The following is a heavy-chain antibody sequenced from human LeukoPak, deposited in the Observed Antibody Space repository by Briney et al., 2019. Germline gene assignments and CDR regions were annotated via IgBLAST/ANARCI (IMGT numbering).Heavy chain of an antibody. CDR1: GFTFSSYA. Sequence: GGSLRLSCAAPGFTFSSYAMHWVRQAPGKGLEWVAVISYDGSNKYYADSVKGRFTISRDNSKNTLYLQMNSLRAEDTAVYYCARDTAGDRFDYWGQGTLVTVSS. J-gene: IGHJ4*02. D-gene: IGHD7-27*01. CDR3: ARDTAGDRFDY. V-gene: IGHV3-30-3*01. CDR2: ISYDGSNK.